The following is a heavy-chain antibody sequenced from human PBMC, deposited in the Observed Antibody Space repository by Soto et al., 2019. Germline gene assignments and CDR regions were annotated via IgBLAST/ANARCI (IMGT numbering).Heavy chain of an antibody. CDR1: GYTFTTYG. V-gene: IGHV1-18*01. CDR3: ARGPTDYYDHSGNYFLDY. J-gene: IGHJ4*02. D-gene: IGHD3-22*01. CDR2: ISTYNGNT. Sequence: ASVKVSCKASGYTFTTYGMSWVRQAPGQGLDWMGWISTYNGNTKYAERLQGRVTMTTDTTTSTAYMELRSLRSDDTAVYYCARGPTDYYDHSGNYFLDYRAQRTPVTVSS.